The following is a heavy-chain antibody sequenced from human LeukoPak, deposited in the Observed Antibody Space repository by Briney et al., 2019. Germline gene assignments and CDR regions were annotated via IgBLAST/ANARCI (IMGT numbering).Heavy chain of an antibody. V-gene: IGHV3-74*01. CDR2: INSDGSST. CDR1: GFPFSSYW. J-gene: IGHJ4*02. D-gene: IGHD4-11*01. CDR3: ARGRGTVTENYFDY. Sequence: GGSLKLSCAASGFPFSSYWMHWVRPAPGKGLVWVSSINSDGSSTSYADSVKGRFTISRDNAKNTLYLQMNSLRAEDTAVYYCARGRGTVTENYFDYWGQGTLVTVSS.